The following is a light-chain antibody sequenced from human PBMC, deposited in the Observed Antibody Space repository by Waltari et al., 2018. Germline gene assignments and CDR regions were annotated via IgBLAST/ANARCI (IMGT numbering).Light chain of an antibody. V-gene: IGLV2-11*01. J-gene: IGLJ2*01. CDR2: DVT. CDR3: SSYAGNYVA. Sequence: QSALTQPRSVSGSPGQSVTISCTGTRSDVGGYNFVSWYQQHPGTAPKLMISDVTKRPAGVPDLFSGSKSGATASLTISGLQAEDEADYYCSSYAGNYVAFGGGTKLTVL. CDR1: RSDVGGYNF.